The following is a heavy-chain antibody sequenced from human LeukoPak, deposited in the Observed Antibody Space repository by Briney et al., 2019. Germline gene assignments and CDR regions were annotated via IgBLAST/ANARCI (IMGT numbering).Heavy chain of an antibody. Sequence: PGRSLRLSCAVSGFTFSRNGMHWVRQAPGKGLEWVTFISYDGSNEYYADSVKGRFTISRDNSKNTLYLQMSSLRAEDTAVYYCARAPSTVRSWFYFDYWGQGTLVTVSS. CDR3: ARAPSTVRSWFYFDY. CDR1: GFTFSRNG. CDR2: ISYDGSNE. D-gene: IGHD6-13*01. V-gene: IGHV3-33*08. J-gene: IGHJ4*02.